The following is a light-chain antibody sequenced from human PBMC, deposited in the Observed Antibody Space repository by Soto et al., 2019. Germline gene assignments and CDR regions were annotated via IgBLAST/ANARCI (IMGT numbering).Light chain of an antibody. Sequence: IVLMQFPATLSLSRRQRATLAGMASHRISTNYLGWYQQNPGKAPRLLIYAESSRATGIPDRFSGSGSATALTLTISRLEHEDFAVYYCKDDGSSPQTFGQGTKVDI. V-gene: IGKV3-20*01. CDR3: KDDGSSPQT. CDR1: HRISTNY. J-gene: IGKJ1*01. CDR2: AES.